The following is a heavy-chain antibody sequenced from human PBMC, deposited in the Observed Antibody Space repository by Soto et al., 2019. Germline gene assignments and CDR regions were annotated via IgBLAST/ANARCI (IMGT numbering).Heavy chain of an antibody. V-gene: IGHV1-8*01. CDR2: INPNSGNI. Sequence: SVKVSCRASGDTFTTYDINWVRQATGHGLEWMGWINPNSGNIGYAQRFQGRVTMTRDTAIRTAYMEVSSLRSDDTAVYYCARGRASGSYYLLDYWGQGTLVTVSS. D-gene: IGHD3-10*01. CDR3: ARGRASGSYYLLDY. J-gene: IGHJ4*02. CDR1: GDTFTTYD.